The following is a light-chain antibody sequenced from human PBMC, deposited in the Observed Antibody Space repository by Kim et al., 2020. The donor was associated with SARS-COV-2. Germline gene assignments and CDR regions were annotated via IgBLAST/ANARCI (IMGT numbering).Light chain of an antibody. CDR1: QSLVHRDGNTY. J-gene: IGKJ2*01. CDR3: MQGTHWPPYT. Sequence: DVVMTQSPLSLPVTLGQPASISCRSSQSLVHRDGNTYLNWFHQRPGQSPRRLIYKVSDRDSAVPDRFSGSGSGTDFTLKIRRVEAEDVGVYYCMQGTHWPPYTFGQWTKLEIK. CDR2: KVS. V-gene: IGKV2-30*02.